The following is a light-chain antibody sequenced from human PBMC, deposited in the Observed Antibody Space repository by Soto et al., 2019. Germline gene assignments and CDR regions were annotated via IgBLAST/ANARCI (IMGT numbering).Light chain of an antibody. CDR2: GAS. J-gene: IGKJ5*01. V-gene: IGKV3-15*01. Sequence: EIVMTQAPATLPVSPGERATLSWRASQSVSSNLAWYQQKPGQAPRFLIYGASTRATGIPARFSGSGSGTEFTLTISSLQSEDFAVYYCQQYNSWPPITFGQGTRLEIK. CDR1: QSVSSN. CDR3: QQYNSWPPIT.